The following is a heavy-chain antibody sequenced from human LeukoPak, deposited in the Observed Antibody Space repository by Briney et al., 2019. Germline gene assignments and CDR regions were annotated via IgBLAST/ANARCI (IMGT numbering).Heavy chain of an antibody. V-gene: IGHV4-34*01. CDR3: ARQRVGYSYGYDY. Sequence: SETLSLTCAVYGGSFSGYYWSWIRQPPGKGLEWIGEINHSGSTNYNPSLKSRVTISVDTSKNQFSLKLSSVTAADTAVYYCARQRVGYSYGYDYWGQGTLATVSS. D-gene: IGHD5-18*01. J-gene: IGHJ4*02. CDR2: INHSGST. CDR1: GGSFSGYY.